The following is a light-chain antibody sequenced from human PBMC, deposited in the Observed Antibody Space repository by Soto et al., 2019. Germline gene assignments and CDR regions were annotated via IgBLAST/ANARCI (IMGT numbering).Light chain of an antibody. CDR2: DVF. CDR3: CSYAGSYNIYL. V-gene: IGLV2-11*01. Sequence: QSLLTQPRSVSASPGQSVTISCTGTSSDVGYYNYVSWYQRHPGKAPKLMIYDVFKRPSGVPDRFSGSKSGNTASLTISGLQAEDEGDYSCCSYAGSYNIYLFGTGTKVTVL. J-gene: IGLJ1*01. CDR1: SSDVGYYNY.